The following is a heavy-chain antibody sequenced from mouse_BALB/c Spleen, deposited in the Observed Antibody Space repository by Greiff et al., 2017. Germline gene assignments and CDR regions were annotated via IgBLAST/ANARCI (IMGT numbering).Heavy chain of an antibody. V-gene: IGHV1-4*02. CDR3: ARSPYYYGSSYGAMDY. CDR2: INPSSGYT. J-gene: IGHJ4*01. CDR1: GYTFTSYT. Sequence: QVQLQQSAAELARPGASVKMSCKASGYTFTSYTMHWVKQRPGQGLEWIGYINPSSGYTEYNQKFKDKTTLTADKSSSTAYMQLSSLTSEDSAVYYCARSPYYYGSSYGAMDYWGQGTSVTVSS. D-gene: IGHD1-1*01.